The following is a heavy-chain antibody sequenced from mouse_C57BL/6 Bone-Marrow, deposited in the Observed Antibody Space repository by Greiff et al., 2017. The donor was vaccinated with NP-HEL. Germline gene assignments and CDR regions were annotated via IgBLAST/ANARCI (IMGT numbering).Heavy chain of an antibody. CDR1: GFTFSSYG. V-gene: IGHV5-6*01. CDR2: ISSGGSYT. CDR3: ARHGTTALDY. D-gene: IGHD1-2*01. J-gene: IGHJ2*01. Sequence: EVKLVESGGDLVKPGGSLKLSCAASGFTFSSYGMSWVRQTPDKRLEWVATISSGGSYTYYPDSVKGRFTISRDNAKNTLYQQMSSLKSEDTAMYYCARHGTTALDYRGQGTTLTVSS.